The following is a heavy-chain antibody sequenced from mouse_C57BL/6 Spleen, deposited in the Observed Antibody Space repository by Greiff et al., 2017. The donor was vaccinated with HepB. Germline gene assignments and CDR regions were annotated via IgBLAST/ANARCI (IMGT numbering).Heavy chain of an antibody. J-gene: IGHJ3*01. CDR3: ATSNSGYAWFAY. V-gene: IGHV2-5*01. D-gene: IGHD3-2*02. Sequence: VMLVESGPGLVQPSQSLSITCTVSGFSLTSYGVHWVRQSPGKGLEWLGVIWRGGSTDYNAAFMSRLSITKDNSKSQVFFKMNSLQADDTAIYYCATSNSGYAWFAYWGQGTLVTVSA. CDR2: IWRGGST. CDR1: GFSLTSYG.